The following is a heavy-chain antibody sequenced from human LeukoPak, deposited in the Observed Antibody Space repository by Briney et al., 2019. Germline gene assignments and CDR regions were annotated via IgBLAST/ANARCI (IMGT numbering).Heavy chain of an antibody. CDR2: ISSSMSYI. Sequence: GGSLRLSCAASGFTLSSYSMNWVRQAPGKGLEWVSSISSSMSYIHYADSVNGGFTSSRDNAKNSLYLQMNSLRAEDTAVYYCARALMITFGGVRAPEYYFDYWGQGTLVTVSS. V-gene: IGHV3-21*01. CDR3: ARALMITFGGVRAPEYYFDY. CDR1: GFTLSSYS. D-gene: IGHD3-16*01. J-gene: IGHJ4*02.